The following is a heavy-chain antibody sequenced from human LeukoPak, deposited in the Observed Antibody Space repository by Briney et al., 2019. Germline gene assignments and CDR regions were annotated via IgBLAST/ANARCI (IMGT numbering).Heavy chain of an antibody. CDR3: ARLNVLSGSPLHHFDH. CDR1: GGSISAYY. D-gene: IGHD6-13*01. CDR2: VYDRGST. Sequence: SETLSLTCAISGGSISAYYWSWIRQPPGKGLEWIGYVYDRGSTKYDPPLKSRVTISVDTSNNQFSLKLTSVTAADTAVYYCARLNVLSGSPLHHFDHWGQGTLVTVSA. V-gene: IGHV4-59*08. J-gene: IGHJ4*02.